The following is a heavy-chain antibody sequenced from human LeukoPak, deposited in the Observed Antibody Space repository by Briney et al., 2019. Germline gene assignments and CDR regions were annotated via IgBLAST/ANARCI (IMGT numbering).Heavy chain of an antibody. D-gene: IGHD3-10*01. CDR2: ISAYNGNT. Sequence: ASVKVSCKASGYTFTSYGISWVRQAPGQGLEWMGWISAYNGNTNYAQKLQGRVTMTTDTSTSTAYMELRSLRSDDTAVYYCARAFMVRGVTQFDYWGQGTLVTVSS. J-gene: IGHJ4*02. CDR3: ARAFMVRGVTQFDY. CDR1: GYTFTSYG. V-gene: IGHV1-18*01.